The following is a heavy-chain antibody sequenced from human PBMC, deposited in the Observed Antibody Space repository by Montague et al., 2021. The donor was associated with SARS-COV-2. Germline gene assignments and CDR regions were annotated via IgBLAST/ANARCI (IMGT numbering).Heavy chain of an antibody. J-gene: IGHJ6*02. Sequence: SETLSLTCTVSGASISSSSYYWGWIRQPPGKGLEWIGSIYYSGSTYYNPSLKSRVTISVDTSKNQFSLKLSSVTAADTAAYYCARDTRITMIVVVQGYGVDVWGQGTTVTVSS. D-gene: IGHD3-22*01. CDR2: IYYSGST. V-gene: IGHV4-39*07. CDR3: ARDTRITMIVVVQGYGVDV. CDR1: GASISSSSYY.